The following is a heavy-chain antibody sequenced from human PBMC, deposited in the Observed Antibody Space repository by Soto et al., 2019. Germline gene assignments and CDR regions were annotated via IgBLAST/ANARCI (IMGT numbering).Heavy chain of an antibody. V-gene: IGHV5-51*01. CDR3: ARGGENQQLVPTPGLNWFDP. Sequence: LKISCKGSGYSFTSYWIGWVRQMPGKGLEWMGIIYPGDSDTRYSPSFQGQVTISADKSISTAYLQWSSLKASDTAMYYCARGGENQQLVPTPGLNWFDPWGQGTLVTVSS. CDR2: IYPGDSDT. J-gene: IGHJ5*02. CDR1: GYSFTSYW. D-gene: IGHD6-6*01.